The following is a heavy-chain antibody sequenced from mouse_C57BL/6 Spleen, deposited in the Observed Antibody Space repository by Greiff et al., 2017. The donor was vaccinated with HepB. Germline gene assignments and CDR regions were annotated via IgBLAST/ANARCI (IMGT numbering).Heavy chain of an antibody. CDR3: ARYYDYIYAMDY. V-gene: IGHV5-17*01. J-gene: IGHJ4*01. D-gene: IGHD2-4*01. CDR2: ISSGSSTI. CDR1: GFTFSDYG. Sequence: DVMLVESGGGLVKPGGSLKLSCAASGFTFSDYGMHWVRRAPEKGLEWVAYISSGSSTIYYVDTVKGRFTISRDNAKTTLFLQMTSLRSEDTAMYYCARYYDYIYAMDYWGQGTSVTVSS.